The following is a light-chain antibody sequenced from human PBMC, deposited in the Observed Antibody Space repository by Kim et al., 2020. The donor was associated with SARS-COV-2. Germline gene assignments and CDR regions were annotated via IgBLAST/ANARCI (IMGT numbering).Light chain of an antibody. Sequence: DIQMTQSPSAMSASVGDRVTITCRASQGISNHLAWFQQKPGKVPKRPIYAASSLQSGVPSRFSGSGSGTEFTLTISSLQPEDFATYYCLQHNTYPLTFGGGTKVDIK. J-gene: IGKJ4*01. V-gene: IGKV1-17*03. CDR1: QGISNH. CDR3: LQHNTYPLT. CDR2: AAS.